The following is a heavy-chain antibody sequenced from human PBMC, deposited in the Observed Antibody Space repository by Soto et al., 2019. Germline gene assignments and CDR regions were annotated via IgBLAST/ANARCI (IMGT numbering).Heavy chain of an antibody. CDR3: ARGGGSYSSGWYYDS. J-gene: IGHJ4*02. D-gene: IGHD6-19*01. Sequence: QVQLQESGPGLVKPSETMSLTCTVAGVSISNSNTYWNWVRQPPGKGLEWIGFVYYRGSTKYNPSLEGRVTISVDASRNQLSLELTSVTATDTAVYYCARGGGSYSSGWYYDSWGQGTLVTVSS. CDR1: GVSISNSNTY. V-gene: IGHV4-59*08. CDR2: VYYRGST.